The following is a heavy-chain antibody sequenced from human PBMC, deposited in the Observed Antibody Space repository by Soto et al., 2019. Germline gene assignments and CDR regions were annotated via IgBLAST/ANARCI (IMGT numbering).Heavy chain of an antibody. CDR3: TTPSGGY. Sequence: EVHLVESGGGLVQPGGSLRLSCAASGYSVSYRYMSWVRQAPGKGLEWVSVMFSDGNTFYADSVRGRFTISRDNSKNTVYLQMNSLRVDDTAVYYCTTPSGGYWGQGTLVAVSS. D-gene: IGHD3-10*01. J-gene: IGHJ4*02. V-gene: IGHV3-66*01. CDR2: MFSDGNT. CDR1: GYSVSYRY.